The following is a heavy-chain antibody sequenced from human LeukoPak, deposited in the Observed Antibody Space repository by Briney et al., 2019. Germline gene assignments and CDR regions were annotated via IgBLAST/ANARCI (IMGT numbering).Heavy chain of an antibody. CDR2: ISSSSSYI. Sequence: GGSLRLSCAASGFTFSSYSINWVRQAPGKGLEWVSSISSSSSYIYYADSVKGRFTISRDDSRSVVYLQMNSLSAEDTAVYYCTRSGVATCHYWGQGILVTVSS. CDR3: TRSGVATCHY. J-gene: IGHJ4*02. D-gene: IGHD2-15*01. V-gene: IGHV3-21*04. CDR1: GFTFSSYS.